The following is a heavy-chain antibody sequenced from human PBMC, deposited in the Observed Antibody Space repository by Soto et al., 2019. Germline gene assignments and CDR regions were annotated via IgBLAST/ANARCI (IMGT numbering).Heavy chain of an antibody. CDR2: ISSSSSYI. J-gene: IGHJ6*02. V-gene: IGHV3-21*01. D-gene: IGHD3-3*01. CDR3: ASGLYYDFWSGYFSSYYYYGMDV. Sequence: PGGSLILSCAASGFTFSSYSMNWVRQAPGKGLEWVSSISSSSSYIYYADSVKGRFTISRDNAKNSLYLQMNSLRAEDTAVYYCASGLYYDFWSGYFSSYYYYGMDVWGQGTTVTVSS. CDR1: GFTFSSYS.